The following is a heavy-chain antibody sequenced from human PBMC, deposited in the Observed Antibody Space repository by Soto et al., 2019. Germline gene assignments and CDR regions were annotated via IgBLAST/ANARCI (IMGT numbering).Heavy chain of an antibody. J-gene: IGHJ5*02. CDR1: GFTFSSYG. CDR2: ISYDGSNK. V-gene: IGHV3-30*18. CDR3: AKDPGDSRRYDSSGYTVP. Sequence: QVQLVESGGGVVQPGRSPRLSCAASGFTFSSYGMHWVRQAPGKGLEWVAVISYDGSNKYYADSVKGRFTISRDNSKNTLYLQMNSLRAEDTAVYYCAKDPGDSRRYDSSGYTVPWGQGTLVTVSS. D-gene: IGHD3-22*01.